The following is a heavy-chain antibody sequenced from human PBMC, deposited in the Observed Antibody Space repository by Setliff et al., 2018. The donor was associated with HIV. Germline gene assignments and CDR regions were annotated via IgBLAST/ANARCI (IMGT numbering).Heavy chain of an antibody. CDR1: GYTFTSYY. Sequence: ASVKVSCKASGYTFTSYYIHWVRQAPGQGLEWMGVIHPSGGSTSYAQSFQDRVTMTRDTSISTAYMELSRLRSDDTAVYYCARDYYDSSGYIFFPGLPDYWGQGTLVTVSS. CDR3: ARDYYDSSGYIFFPGLPDY. D-gene: IGHD3-22*01. V-gene: IGHV1-46*01. J-gene: IGHJ4*02. CDR2: IHPSGGST.